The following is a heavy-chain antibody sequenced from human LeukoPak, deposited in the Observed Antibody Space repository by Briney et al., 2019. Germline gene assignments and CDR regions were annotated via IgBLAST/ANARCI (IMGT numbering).Heavy chain of an antibody. J-gene: IGHJ4*02. CDR1: GFTFSSYA. CDR3: AKDLVLEWSRPFDY. CDR2: ISGSGGST. V-gene: IGHV3-23*01. D-gene: IGHD3-3*01. Sequence: GGSLRLSCAASGFTFSSYAMSWVRQAPGKGLEWVSAISGSGGSTYYADSVKGRFTISRDNSKNTLYPQMNSLRAEDTAVYYCAKDLVLEWSRPFDYWGQGTLVTVSS.